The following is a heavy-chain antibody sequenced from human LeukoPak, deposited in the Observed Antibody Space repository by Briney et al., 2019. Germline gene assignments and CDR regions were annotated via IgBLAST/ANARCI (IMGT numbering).Heavy chain of an antibody. CDR1: GFPFSNYW. CDR3: ARDRRGSGWTDL. CDR2: IKYDGSEI. Sequence: GGSLRLSCVASGFPFSNYWMTWVRQAPGKGLEWVEWVANIKYDGSEIYYIDSVKGRFTISRDNAKNSLYLQMNSLRAEDTAVYYCARDRRGSGWTDLWGRGTLVTVSS. V-gene: IGHV3-7*01. D-gene: IGHD6-19*01. J-gene: IGHJ2*01.